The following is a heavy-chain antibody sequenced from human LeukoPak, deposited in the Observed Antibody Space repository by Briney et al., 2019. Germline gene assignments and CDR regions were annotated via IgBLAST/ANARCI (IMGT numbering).Heavy chain of an antibody. V-gene: IGHV1-2*02. Sequence: GASVKVSCKGSGYSVTGNNMDWGRQAPGQGLEGKGGINPNSGGRNYAQKIQGRGSRTRETANRTDNMELRRLRSEDRAVEDCERSDGSYNYFDYWGQGTLVTVSS. J-gene: IGHJ4*02. CDR2: INPNSGGR. CDR3: ERSDGSYNYFDY. CDR1: GYSVTGNN. D-gene: IGHD3-10*01.